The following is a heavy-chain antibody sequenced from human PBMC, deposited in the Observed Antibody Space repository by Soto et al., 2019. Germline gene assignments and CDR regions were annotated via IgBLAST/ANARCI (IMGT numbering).Heavy chain of an antibody. CDR2: IKQDESEK. Sequence: EVQLVESGGGLVQPGGSLRLSCVGSGFTFNNHWMTWVRQAPGRGLEWVASIKQDESEKFYVDSVKGRFTISRDNAKNSLHLQMYTLRGEDTAVYYCARQQDDEGSSTFYRTFDIWGQGTKVTVSS. CDR1: GFTFNNHW. J-gene: IGHJ3*02. CDR3: ARQQDDEGSSTFYRTFDI. D-gene: IGHD3-3*02. V-gene: IGHV3-7*04.